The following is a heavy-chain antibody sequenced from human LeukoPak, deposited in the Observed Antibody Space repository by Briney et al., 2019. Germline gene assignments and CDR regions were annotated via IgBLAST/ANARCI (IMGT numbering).Heavy chain of an antibody. CDR1: GGPISSGGYY. V-gene: IGHV4-31*03. CDR3: AREGSGTDRSACDI. Sequence: SGTLSLTCTVSGGPISSGGYYWSSIRQHPAKGLERIGYIYYSGSTYYNPSLKSRVTISVDTSKNQFSLKLSSVTAADTAVYYCAREGSGTDRSACDIWGQGAMVTVSS. D-gene: IGHD3-10*01. J-gene: IGHJ3*02. CDR2: IYYSGST.